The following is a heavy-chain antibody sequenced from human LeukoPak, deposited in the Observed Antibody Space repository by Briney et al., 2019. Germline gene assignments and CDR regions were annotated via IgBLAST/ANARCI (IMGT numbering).Heavy chain of an antibody. Sequence: GGSLRLSCAASGFTFSSYCMNWVRQAPGKGLEWVSSISSSSSTIYYADSVKGRFTISRDNAKNSLYLQMNILRAEDTVVYYCAREVGHGAFDIWGQGTMVTVSS. CDR1: GFTFSSYC. CDR3: AREVGHGAFDI. D-gene: IGHD1-26*01. CDR2: ISSSSSTI. J-gene: IGHJ3*02. V-gene: IGHV3-21*01.